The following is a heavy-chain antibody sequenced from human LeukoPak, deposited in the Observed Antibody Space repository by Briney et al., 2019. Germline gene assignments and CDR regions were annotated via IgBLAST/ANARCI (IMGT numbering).Heavy chain of an antibody. Sequence: SETLSLTCTVSGGSISSSSYYWGWIRQPAGKGLEWIGRIYTSGSTNYNPSLKSRVTMSVDTSKNQFSLNLNSVTAADTAVYYCARADSSSWYYFDYWGQGTLVTVSS. CDR3: ARADSSSWYYFDY. V-gene: IGHV4-61*02. D-gene: IGHD6-13*01. CDR2: IYTSGST. J-gene: IGHJ4*02. CDR1: GGSISSSSYY.